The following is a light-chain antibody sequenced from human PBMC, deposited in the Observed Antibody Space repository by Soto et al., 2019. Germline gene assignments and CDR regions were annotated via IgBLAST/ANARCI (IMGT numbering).Light chain of an antibody. CDR1: QSVSNN. Sequence: EIVMTQSPATLSVSPGERATLSCRASQSVSNNLAWYQKKPGQAPRHLIYGASTRATGIPARFSGSGSGTECTLTISSLQPEDVAFYYCQQYNNLWTFGQGTRVDIK. J-gene: IGKJ1*01. V-gene: IGKV3-15*01. CDR2: GAS. CDR3: QQYNNLWT.